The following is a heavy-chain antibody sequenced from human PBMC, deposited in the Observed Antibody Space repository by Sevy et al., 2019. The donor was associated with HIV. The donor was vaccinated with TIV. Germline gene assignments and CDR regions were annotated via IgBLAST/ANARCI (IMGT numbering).Heavy chain of an antibody. CDR2: ISRSGGIT. CDR1: GFTFSIYA. V-gene: IGHV3-23*01. J-gene: IGHJ6*02. D-gene: IGHD2-2*01. Sequence: GGSLRLSCAASGFTFSIYAMSWVRQAPGKGLEWVSSISRSGGITHYADSVKGRLTISRDNSKSTLFLQMNSLRAEDTAVYYCAKVDVVVPVADYGLDVWGQGTTVTVSS. CDR3: AKVDVVVPVADYGLDV.